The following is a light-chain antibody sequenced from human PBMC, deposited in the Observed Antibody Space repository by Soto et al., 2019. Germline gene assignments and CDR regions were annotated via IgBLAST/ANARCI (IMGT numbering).Light chain of an antibody. CDR1: SSDVGSYNL. CDR3: CSYAGSSTRYV. Sequence: QSALTQPASVSGSPGQSITISCTGTSSDVGSYNLVSWYQQHPGKAPKLMIYEVSKRPSGVSNRFSGSESGNTASLTISGLQAEDEADYYCCSYAGSSTRYVFGTGTKLTVL. J-gene: IGLJ1*01. CDR2: EVS. V-gene: IGLV2-23*02.